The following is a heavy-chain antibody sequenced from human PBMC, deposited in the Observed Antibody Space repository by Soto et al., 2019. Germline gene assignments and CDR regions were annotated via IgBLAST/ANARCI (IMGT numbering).Heavy chain of an antibody. CDR2: LHSGGDT. Sequence: EVQLVESGGGLVQPGGSLRLSCVASGIPVSSNYMTWVRQAPGKGLEWVSVLHSGGDTYYANSVKGRFTISRHDSTNTLFLQMNSLTVEDTAVYYCARDGPYYYASRMDVWGQGTTFTVSS. V-gene: IGHV3-53*04. CDR3: ARDGPYYYASRMDV. J-gene: IGHJ6*02. CDR1: GIPVSSNY. D-gene: IGHD3-10*01.